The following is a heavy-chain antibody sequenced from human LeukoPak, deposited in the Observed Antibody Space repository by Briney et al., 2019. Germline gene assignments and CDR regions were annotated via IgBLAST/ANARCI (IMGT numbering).Heavy chain of an antibody. Sequence: GGSLRLSCAASGFTFSSYWMHWVRQAPGKGLEWVAFIRYDGSNKYYADSVKGRFTISRDNSKNTLYLQMNSLRAEDTAVYYCAKDGTHYYDSSGYDYWGQGTLVTVSS. CDR2: IRYDGSNK. V-gene: IGHV3-30*02. D-gene: IGHD3-22*01. CDR3: AKDGTHYYDSSGYDY. J-gene: IGHJ4*02. CDR1: GFTFSSYW.